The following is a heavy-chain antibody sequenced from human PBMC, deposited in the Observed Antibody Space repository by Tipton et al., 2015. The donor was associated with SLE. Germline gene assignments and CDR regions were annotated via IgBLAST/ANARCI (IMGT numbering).Heavy chain of an antibody. V-gene: IGHV4-38-2*01. CDR2: MFHSGTT. CDR1: NYSISRGYH. D-gene: IGHD1-26*01. CDR3: ARVGGAFDY. J-gene: IGHJ4*02. Sequence: TLSLTCVVSNYSISRGYHWGWVRQPPGKGMEWIGSMFHSGTTYYNPSLKSRVTISIDTSKNQFSLTVNSVTAADTAVYFCARVGGAFDYWGQGTLVTVSS.